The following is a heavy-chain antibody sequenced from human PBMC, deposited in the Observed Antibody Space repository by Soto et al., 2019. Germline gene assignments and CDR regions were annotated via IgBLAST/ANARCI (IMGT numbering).Heavy chain of an antibody. CDR1: RVAFSKFI. D-gene: IGHD1-26*01. Sequence: SVKVSCKASRVAFSKFIVTWVRQAPGLGLEWVGGIIPIFGTANYAQKFQGRVTITADKSTSTAYMELSSLRSEDTAVYYCARTTHIVGATLFDYWGQGTLVTVSS. J-gene: IGHJ4*02. CDR3: ARTTHIVGATLFDY. CDR2: IIPIFGTA. V-gene: IGHV1-69*06.